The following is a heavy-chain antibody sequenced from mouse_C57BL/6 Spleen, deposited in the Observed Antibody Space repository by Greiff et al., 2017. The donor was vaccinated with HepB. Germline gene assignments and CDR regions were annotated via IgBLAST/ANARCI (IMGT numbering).Heavy chain of an antibody. CDR2: IWGVGST. V-gene: IGHV2-6*01. Sequence: VQVVESGPGLVAPSQSLSITCTVSGFSLTSYGVDWVRQSPGKGLEWLGVIWGVGSTNYNSALKSRLSISKDNSKSQVFLKMNSLQTDDTAMYYCASAYGSSPFAYWGQGTLVTVSA. D-gene: IGHD1-1*01. CDR3: ASAYGSSPFAY. J-gene: IGHJ3*01. CDR1: GFSLTSYG.